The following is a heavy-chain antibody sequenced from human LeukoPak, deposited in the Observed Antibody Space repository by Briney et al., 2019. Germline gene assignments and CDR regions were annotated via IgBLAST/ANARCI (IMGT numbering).Heavy chain of an antibody. J-gene: IGHJ4*02. Sequence: ASVRVSCKASGYTFICYGISWVRQAPGQGLEWMGWISAYNGNTKYAQKLQGRVTMTTDTSTSTAYMELRSLRSDDTAVYYCARDVRGIVGMDYFDYWGQGTLVTVSS. CDR3: ARDVRGIVGMDYFDY. CDR2: ISAYNGNT. D-gene: IGHD3-22*01. CDR1: GYTFICYG. V-gene: IGHV1-18*01.